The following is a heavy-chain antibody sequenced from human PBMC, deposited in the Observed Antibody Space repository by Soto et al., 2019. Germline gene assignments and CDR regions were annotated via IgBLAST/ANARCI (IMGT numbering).Heavy chain of an antibody. V-gene: IGHV1-69*13. CDR1: GGAFSRYA. Sequence: ASVKVSCKASGGAFSRYAISWVRQAPGQGLEWMGGIIPLFGKANYAQKFQGRVTITADESTSTAYMELSSLRSEDTAVYYCARDGTLYDSSGYYYLYWGQGTLVTVSS. J-gene: IGHJ4*02. CDR2: IIPLFGKA. D-gene: IGHD3-22*01. CDR3: ARDGTLYDSSGYYYLY.